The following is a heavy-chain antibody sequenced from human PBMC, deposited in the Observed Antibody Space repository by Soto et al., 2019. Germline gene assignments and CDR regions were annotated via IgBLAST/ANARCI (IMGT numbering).Heavy chain of an antibody. J-gene: IGHJ5*02. Sequence: QVQLVQSGAEVKKPGASVKVSCKASGYTFTSYDINWVRQATGQGLEWMGWMNPNSGNTGYAQKFQGRVTMSTNTAISTAYMELSSLRSEDTAVYYCARGGRYSYCQWGEVWFDPWGQGTLVTASS. CDR2: MNPNSGNT. CDR1: GYTFTSYD. D-gene: IGHD5-18*01. V-gene: IGHV1-8*01. CDR3: ARGGRYSYCQWGEVWFDP.